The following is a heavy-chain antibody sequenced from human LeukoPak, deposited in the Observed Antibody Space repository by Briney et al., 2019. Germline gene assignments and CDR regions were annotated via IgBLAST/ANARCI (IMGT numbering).Heavy chain of an antibody. J-gene: IGHJ4*02. V-gene: IGHV3-49*04. CDR3: TGSFGELSFFAH. D-gene: IGHD3-10*01. Sequence: GGSLRLSCTASGFTFGDYAMSWVRQAPGKGLEWVGFIRSKAYGGTTEYAASVKGRFTISRDDSKSIAYLQVDSLKTEDTAVYYCTGSFGELSFFAHWGQGTLVTVSS. CDR2: IRSKAYGGTT. CDR1: GFTFGDYA.